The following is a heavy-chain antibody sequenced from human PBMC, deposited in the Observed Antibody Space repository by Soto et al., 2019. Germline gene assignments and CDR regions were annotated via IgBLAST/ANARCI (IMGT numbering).Heavy chain of an antibody. CDR2: INPNSGGT. J-gene: IGHJ5*02. Sequence: GPSVKVSCKASGYTFTSYGISWVRQAPGQGLEWMGWINPNSGGTNYAQKFQGWVTMTRDTSISTAYMELSRLRSDDTAVYYCARGAWQQLDPPPKGWFDPWGQGTLVTVSS. V-gene: IGHV1-2*04. D-gene: IGHD6-13*01. CDR3: ARGAWQQLDPPPKGWFDP. CDR1: GYTFTSYG.